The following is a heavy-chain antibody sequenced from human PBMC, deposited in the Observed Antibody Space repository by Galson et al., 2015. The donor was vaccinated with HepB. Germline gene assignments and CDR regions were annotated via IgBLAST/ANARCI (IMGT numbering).Heavy chain of an antibody. CDR2: MYYTGRT. V-gene: IGHV4-39*01. D-gene: IGHD5-18*01. CDR1: GDSISSNNYY. J-gene: IGHJ6*02. CDR3: ARIGYTYGFEFYFYYGMDV. Sequence: ETLSLTCTVSGDSISSNNYYWGWIRQPPGKGLEWVGHMYYTGRTYYNPSLESRVTISVDTSKNQFSLNRTSVTAADTAVYYCARIGYTYGFEFYFYYGMDVWGQGTTVTVSS.